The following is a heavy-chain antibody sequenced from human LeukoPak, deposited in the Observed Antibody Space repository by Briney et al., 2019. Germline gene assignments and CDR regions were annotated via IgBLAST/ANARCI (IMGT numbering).Heavy chain of an antibody. Sequence: GRSLRLSCAASGFTFSSYSMNWVRQAPGKGLEWVSSISSSSSYIYYADSVKGRFTISRDNAKNSLYLQMNSLRAEDTAVYYCARFIVSWSGYYEEDFDYWGQGTLVTVSS. CDR1: GFTFSSYS. CDR3: ARFIVSWSGYYEEDFDY. CDR2: ISSSSSYI. J-gene: IGHJ4*02. D-gene: IGHD3-3*01. V-gene: IGHV3-21*01.